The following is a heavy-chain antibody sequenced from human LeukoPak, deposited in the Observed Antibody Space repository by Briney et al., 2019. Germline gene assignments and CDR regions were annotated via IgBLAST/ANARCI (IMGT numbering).Heavy chain of an antibody. V-gene: IGHV3-48*02. CDR3: ARGLAFDL. CDR2: ISGGSVTI. J-gene: IGHJ3*01. Sequence: GGSLRLSCAASGFTFNTYSMNWVRQAPGKGLEWVSYISGGSVTIYYADSVKGRFTITRDNAENSLFLQMNSLRDEDTAVYYCARGLAFDLWGQGTVVSVAS. CDR1: GFTFNTYS. D-gene: IGHD3-16*01.